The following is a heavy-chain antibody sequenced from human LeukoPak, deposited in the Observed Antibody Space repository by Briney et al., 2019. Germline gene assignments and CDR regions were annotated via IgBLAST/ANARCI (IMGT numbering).Heavy chain of an antibody. J-gene: IGHJ4*02. D-gene: IGHD6-13*01. Sequence: SVKVSCKASGYTFTSYYMHWVRQAPGQGLEWMGGIIPIFGTANYAQKFQGRVTITADKSTSTAYMELSSLRSEDTAVYYCARTKGYSSSWYEVDYWGQGTLVTVSS. CDR3: ARTKGYSSSWYEVDY. V-gene: IGHV1-69*06. CDR1: GYTFTSYY. CDR2: IIPIFGTA.